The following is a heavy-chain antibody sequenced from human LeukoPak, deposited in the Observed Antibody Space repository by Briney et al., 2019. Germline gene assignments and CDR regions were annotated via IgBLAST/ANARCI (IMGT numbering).Heavy chain of an antibody. CDR1: GDFFSSTSYY. Sequence: SETLSLTCTVSGDFFSSTSYYWDWIRQPPGKGLEWIGNIYYSGNTYYNPSLKSRVTISVDTSKNQFSLKLSSVTAADTAVYYCARFEPKARAFDIWGQGTMVTVSS. J-gene: IGHJ3*02. CDR2: IYYSGNT. CDR3: ARFEPKARAFDI. V-gene: IGHV4-39*07.